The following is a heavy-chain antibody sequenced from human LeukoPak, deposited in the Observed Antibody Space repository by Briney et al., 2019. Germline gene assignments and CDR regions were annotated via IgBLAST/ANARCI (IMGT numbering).Heavy chain of an antibody. J-gene: IGHJ6*03. CDR2: ISYDGNNK. V-gene: IGHV3-30-3*01. CDR1: GFTFSSNA. D-gene: IGHD2-2*01. CDR3: ARDSQYQRYYYYYMDV. Sequence: GGSLRLSCAASGFTFSSNAMHWVRQAPGKGLEWVAVISYDGNNKYYADSVKGRFTISRDNSKNTLYLQMNSLRTEDTAVYYCARDSQYQRYYYYYMDVWGKGTTVTVSS.